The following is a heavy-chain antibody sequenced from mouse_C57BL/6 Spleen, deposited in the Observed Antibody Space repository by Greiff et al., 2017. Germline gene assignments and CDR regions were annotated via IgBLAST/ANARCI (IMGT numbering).Heavy chain of an antibody. CDR2: INPGSGGT. D-gene: IGHD1-1*01. J-gene: IGHJ2*01. CDR3: ARYGTLYYFDY. Sequence: QVQLQQSGAELVRPGTSVKVSCKASGYAFTNYLIEWVKQRPGQGLEWIGVINPGSGGTNYNEKFKGKATLTADKSSSTAYMQLSSLTSEDSAVYFCARYGTLYYFDYWGQGTTLTVSS. V-gene: IGHV1-54*01. CDR1: GYAFTNYL.